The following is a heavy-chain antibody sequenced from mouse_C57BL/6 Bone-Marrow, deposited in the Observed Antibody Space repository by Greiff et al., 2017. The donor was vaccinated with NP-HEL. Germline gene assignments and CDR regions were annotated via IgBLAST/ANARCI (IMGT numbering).Heavy chain of an antibody. CDR1: GYTFTSYW. J-gene: IGHJ2*01. V-gene: IGHV1-7*01. CDR3: ARENVNYPFDY. Sequence: QVQLQQSGAELAKPGASVKLSCKASGYTFTSYWMHWVKQRPGQGLEWIGYINPSSGYTKYNQKFKDKATLTADKYSSTAYMQLSSLTDEDSAVYYCARENVNYPFDYWGQGTTLTVSS. D-gene: IGHD2-1*01. CDR2: INPSSGYT.